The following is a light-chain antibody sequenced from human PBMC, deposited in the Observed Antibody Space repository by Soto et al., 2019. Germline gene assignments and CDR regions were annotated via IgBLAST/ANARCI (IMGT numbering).Light chain of an antibody. CDR2: GNS. Sequence: QLVLTQPPSVSGAPGQRVTISCTGSSSNIGAGYDVHWYQQLPGTAPKLLIYGNSNRPTGVPDRFSGSKSVTSASLAITGLQAEDEADYYCQSYDSSLSGVVFGGGTKLTVL. V-gene: IGLV1-40*01. J-gene: IGLJ2*01. CDR1: SSNIGAGYD. CDR3: QSYDSSLSGVV.